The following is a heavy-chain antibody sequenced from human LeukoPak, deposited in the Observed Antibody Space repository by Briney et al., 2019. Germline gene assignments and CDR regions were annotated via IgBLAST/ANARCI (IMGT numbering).Heavy chain of an antibody. CDR2: INHSGST. CDR3: ARGGDIAAAGTSDTPFDY. CDR1: GGSVSSSDDS. V-gene: IGHV4-39*07. D-gene: IGHD6-13*01. Sequence: SETLSLTCTVSGGSVSSSDDSWGWVRQPPGKGLEWIGEINHSGSTNYNPSLKSRVTISVDTSKNQFSLKLSSVTAADTAVYYCARGGDIAAAGTSDTPFDYWGQGTLVTVSS. J-gene: IGHJ4*02.